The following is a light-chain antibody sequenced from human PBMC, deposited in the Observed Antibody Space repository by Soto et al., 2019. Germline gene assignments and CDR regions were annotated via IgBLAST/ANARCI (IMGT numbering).Light chain of an antibody. CDR1: QSVSSN. J-gene: IGKJ1*01. Sequence: EIVMTQSPATLSVSPGERATLSCRASQSVSSNLAWYQQKPSQAPRLLIYSASTRASGILTRLSGSVSGTEFTLTISRLQSEDFAVYYCQQYNNWGTFGKGTKVEIK. CDR3: QQYNNWGT. V-gene: IGKV3-15*01. CDR2: SAS.